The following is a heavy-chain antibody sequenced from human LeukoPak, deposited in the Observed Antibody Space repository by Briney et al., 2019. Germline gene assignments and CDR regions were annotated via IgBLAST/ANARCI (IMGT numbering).Heavy chain of an antibody. CDR1: GFTFSSCA. J-gene: IGHJ4*02. D-gene: IGHD3-10*01. CDR2: ISASGSNT. CDR3: AQEFRISVVRGVITGGY. Sequence: GGSLRLSCAASGFTFSSCAMNWVRQAPGKGLEWVAVISASGSNTFYADSVKGRFTISRDNVRNTLYLQMNSLRVEDTAVYYCAQEFRISVVRGVITGGYWGQGTLVTVSS. V-gene: IGHV3-23*01.